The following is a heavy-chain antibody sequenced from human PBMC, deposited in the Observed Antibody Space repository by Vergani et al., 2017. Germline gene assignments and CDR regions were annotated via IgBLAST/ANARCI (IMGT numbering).Heavy chain of an antibody. CDR2: IYYSGST. D-gene: IGHD1-7*01. V-gene: IGHV4-39*07. Sequence: QVQLQQWGAGLLKPSETLSLTCTVSGGSISSSSYYWGWIRQPPGKGLEWIGSIYYSGSTYYNPSLKSRVTISVDTSKNQFSLKLSYVTAADTAVYYCAREGNWNYRPLGLVDYMDVWGKGTTVTVSS. CDR1: GGSISSSSYY. CDR3: AREGNWNYRPLGLVDYMDV. J-gene: IGHJ6*03.